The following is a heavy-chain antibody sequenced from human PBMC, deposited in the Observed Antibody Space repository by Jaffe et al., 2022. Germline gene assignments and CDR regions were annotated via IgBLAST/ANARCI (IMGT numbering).Heavy chain of an antibody. V-gene: IGHV3-49*03. CDR1: GFTFGDYA. J-gene: IGHJ3*02. D-gene: IGHD6-6*01. CDR2: TRSKAYGGTT. CDR3: TRHPRIAARQEGGRAAFDI. Sequence: ELQLVESGGGLVQPGRSLRLSCTASGFTFGDYAMSWFRQAPGKGLEWVGFTRSKAYGGTTEYAASVKGRFTISRDDSKSIAYLQMNSLKTEDTAVYYCTRHPRIAARQEGGRAAFDIWGQGTMVTVSS.